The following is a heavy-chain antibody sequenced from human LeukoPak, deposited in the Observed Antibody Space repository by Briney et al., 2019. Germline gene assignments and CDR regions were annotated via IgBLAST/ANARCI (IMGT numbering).Heavy chain of an antibody. D-gene: IGHD2-15*01. CDR2: IYYSGST. J-gene: IGHJ4*02. CDR3: ARLAATWDFDY. V-gene: IGHV4-30-4*08. CDR1: GGSISSGDYY. Sequence: PSETLSLTCTVSGGSISSGDYYWSWIRQPPGKGLEWIGYIYYSGSTYYNPSLKSRVTISVDTSKNQFSLKLSSVTAADTAVYYCARLAATWDFDYWGQGTLVTVSS.